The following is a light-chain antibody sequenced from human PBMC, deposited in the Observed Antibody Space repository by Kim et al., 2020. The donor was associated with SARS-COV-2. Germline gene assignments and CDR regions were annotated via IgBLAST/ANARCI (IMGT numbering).Light chain of an antibody. V-gene: IGLV3-21*04. J-gene: IGLJ2*01. Sequence: APGKTARITCGEDNIGSKSVHWYQQMPGQAPVLVIYYDSDRPSGIPERFSGSNSGNTATLTISRVEAGDEADYYCQVWDSSSDHVVFGGGTQLTVL. CDR1: NIGSKS. CDR3: QVWDSSSDHVV. CDR2: YDS.